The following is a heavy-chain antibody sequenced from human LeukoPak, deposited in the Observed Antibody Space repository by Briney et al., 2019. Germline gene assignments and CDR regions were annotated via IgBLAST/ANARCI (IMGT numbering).Heavy chain of an antibody. D-gene: IGHD5-12*01. J-gene: IGHJ4*02. Sequence: GGSLRLSCVASGFPFSSYWMTWVRRAPGKGLEWVANIKQDGSKKSYVDSVKGRFTISRDDAKNSLYLQMNSLRAEDTAIYYCTRVGYIDEGIDYWGQGTLVTVSS. CDR2: IKQDGSKK. CDR3: TRVGYIDEGIDY. V-gene: IGHV3-7*04. CDR1: GFPFSSYW.